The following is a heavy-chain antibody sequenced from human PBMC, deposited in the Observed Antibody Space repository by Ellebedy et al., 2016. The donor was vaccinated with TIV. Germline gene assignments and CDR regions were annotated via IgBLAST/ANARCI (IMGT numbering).Heavy chain of an antibody. CDR3: ARETGYSSSWHFDY. CDR2: IKQDGSAK. J-gene: IGHJ4*02. D-gene: IGHD6-13*01. V-gene: IGHV3-7*01. Sequence: GGSLRLSXAASGFTFSSYWMQWVRQAPGKGLEWVANIKQDGSAKYYVDSVKGRFTISRDNAKNSVYLQMNSLRAEDTAVYYCARETGYSSSWHFDYWGQGTLVTVSS. CDR1: GFTFSSYW.